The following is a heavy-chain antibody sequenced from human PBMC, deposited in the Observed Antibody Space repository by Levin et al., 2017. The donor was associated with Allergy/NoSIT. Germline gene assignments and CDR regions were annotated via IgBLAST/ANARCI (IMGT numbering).Heavy chain of an antibody. CDR2: ISGNGGRT. CDR3: AKDLFNSAPLGYYGVDV. J-gene: IGHJ6*02. CDR1: GFTFNSYA. Sequence: GESLKISCAASGFTFNSYAMTWVRQAPGKGLEWVSAISGNGGRTYYTDSAKGRFTISRDNSKNTLYLQMNSLRAEDTAVYYCAKDLFNSAPLGYYGVDVWGQGTTVTVSS. V-gene: IGHV3-23*01. D-gene: IGHD3-22*01.